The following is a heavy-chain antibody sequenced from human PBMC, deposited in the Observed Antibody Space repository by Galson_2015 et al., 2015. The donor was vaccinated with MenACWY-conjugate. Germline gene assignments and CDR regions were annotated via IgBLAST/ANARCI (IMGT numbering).Heavy chain of an antibody. V-gene: IGHV4-39*01. CDR2: ICYSEDT. CDR1: GGSISSWNYY. J-gene: IGHJ2*01. CDR3: ARLPSTNSWYWYFDL. D-gene: IGHD2-2*01. Sequence: ETLSLTCTVSGGSISSWNYYWGWIREPRGEGLEWIGNICYSEDTYYTPSLKSRVSISVDTSKNQFYLKLSSVGAADTAVYYCARLPSTNSWYWYFDLWGRGTLVTVSS.